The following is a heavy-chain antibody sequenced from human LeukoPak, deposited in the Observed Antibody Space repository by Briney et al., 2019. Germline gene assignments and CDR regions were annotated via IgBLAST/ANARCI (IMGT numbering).Heavy chain of an antibody. CDR3: ATSDWFSFDF. V-gene: IGHV3-7*02. CDR2: IKNGGSEN. Sequence: GSLRLSCAASGFTFSSYWMSWVRQAPGKGLEWVATIKNGGSENNYVDSVKGRFTISRDNAKNSLYLQMSGLRAEDTAVYFCATSDWFSFDFWGQGTLVTVSS. D-gene: IGHD3-9*01. J-gene: IGHJ4*02. CDR1: GFTFSSYW.